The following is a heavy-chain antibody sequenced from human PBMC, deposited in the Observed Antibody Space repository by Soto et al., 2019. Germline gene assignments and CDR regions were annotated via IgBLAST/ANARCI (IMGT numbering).Heavy chain of an antibody. CDR2: ISGRGGSS. V-gene: IGHV3-23*01. CDR1: GFSFSSYA. Sequence: EVQLLESGGDLVQPGGSLRLSCAASGFSFSSYAMVWVHQAPGKGLEWVSVISGRGGSSYFADSVKGRFTISRDNSKNVLSLEMNSLRVEDTAKYFCAKGSIEYSASIDYWGQGTLVLVSS. J-gene: IGHJ4*02. D-gene: IGHD5-12*01. CDR3: AKGSIEYSASIDY.